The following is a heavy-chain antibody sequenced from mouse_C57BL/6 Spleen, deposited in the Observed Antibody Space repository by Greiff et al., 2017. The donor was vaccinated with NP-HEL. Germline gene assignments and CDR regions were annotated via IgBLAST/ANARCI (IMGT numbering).Heavy chain of an antibody. J-gene: IGHJ2*01. D-gene: IGHD1-1*01. CDR1: GSTFSDYG. CDR3: ARDYYGSSYDFDY. V-gene: IGHV5-17*01. Sequence: EVQVVESGGGLVKPGGSLKLSCAASGSTFSDYGMHWVRQAPEKGLEWVAYISSGSSTIYYADTVKGRFTISRDNAKNTLFLQMTSLRSEDTAMYYCARDYYGSSYDFDYWGQGTTLTVSS. CDR2: ISSGSSTI.